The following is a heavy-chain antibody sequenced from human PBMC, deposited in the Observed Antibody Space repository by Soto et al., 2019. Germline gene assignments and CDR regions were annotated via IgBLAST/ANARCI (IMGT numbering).Heavy chain of an antibody. CDR3: ARFMTMVTNLAFDI. V-gene: IGHV4-59*12. CDR2: IYHSETT. Sequence: PSETLSLTCSVSGGSIGSYYWSWIRQPPGKGLEWIGFIYHSETTNYNPSLKSRVTISVDTPKNLFSLKLSSVTAADTAVYYCARFMTMVTNLAFDIWGQGTMVTVSS. CDR1: GGSIGSYY. D-gene: IGHD4-17*01. J-gene: IGHJ3*02.